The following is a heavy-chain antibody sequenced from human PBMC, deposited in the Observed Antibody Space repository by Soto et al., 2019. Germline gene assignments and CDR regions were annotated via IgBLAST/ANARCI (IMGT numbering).Heavy chain of an antibody. CDR2: IKRDGSTT. CDR3: ARGAINYYYEAV. CDR1: GFTFGDYW. J-gene: IGHJ6*03. V-gene: IGHV3-74*01. Sequence: EVQLVESGGGLVQPGGSLRLSCAASGFTFGDYWMHWVRQAPGKGLEWVSRIKRDGSTTNYADSVKGRFTISRDNAKNTLYLEMNSLRVEDTADYYCARGAINYYYEAVWGKGTTVTVSS.